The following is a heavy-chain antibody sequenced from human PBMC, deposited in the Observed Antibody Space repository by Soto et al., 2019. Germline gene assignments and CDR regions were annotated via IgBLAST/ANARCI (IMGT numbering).Heavy chain of an antibody. CDR3: ARGVTTEGIWFDP. Sequence: TLSLTCTVSGGSISSGDYYWSWIRQPPGKGLEWIGYIYYSGSTYYNPSLKSRVTISVDTSKNQFSLKLSSVTAADTAVYYCARGVTTEGIWFDPWGRGTLVTVSS. D-gene: IGHD4-17*01. CDR1: GGSISSGDYY. V-gene: IGHV4-30-4*01. J-gene: IGHJ5*02. CDR2: IYYSGST.